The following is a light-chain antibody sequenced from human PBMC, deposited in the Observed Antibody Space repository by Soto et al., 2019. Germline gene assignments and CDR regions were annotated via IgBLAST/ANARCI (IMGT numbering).Light chain of an antibody. CDR1: EDITYW. CDR3: QQADSFTT. Sequence: DIQMTQSPSPLSASVGHRFTITCRASEDITYWLAWYQQKPGKAPKLLIYAASSLQSGVPSRFSGSGSGTDFTLTISSLKPEDFATYYCQQADSFTTFGPGTKVDIK. J-gene: IGKJ3*01. V-gene: IGKV1-12*01. CDR2: AAS.